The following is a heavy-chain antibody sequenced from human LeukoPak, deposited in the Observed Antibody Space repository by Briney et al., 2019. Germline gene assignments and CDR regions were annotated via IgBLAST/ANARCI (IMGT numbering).Heavy chain of an antibody. CDR2: IKQDGSET. J-gene: IGHJ4*02. V-gene: IGHV3-7*01. CDR3: ARVGRGYSFYFDY. CDR1: LFTFRSDW. D-gene: IGHD5-18*01. Sequence: GTPRLSCAASLFTFRSDWMSSVLQAPGKGLEWGDNIKQDGSETYYVDSVKGRFTISRDNDKNSLFLQMNSMRAEETAEYYCARVGRGYSFYFDYWGQGTLVTVSS.